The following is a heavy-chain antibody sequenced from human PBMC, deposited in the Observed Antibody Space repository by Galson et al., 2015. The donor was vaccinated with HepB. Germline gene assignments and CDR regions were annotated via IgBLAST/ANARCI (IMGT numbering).Heavy chain of an antibody. J-gene: IGHJ3*02. V-gene: IGHV1-18*04. CDR3: AREQPLITIFGMVIGDIAFDI. D-gene: IGHD3-3*01. CDR1: GYTFTRYG. CDR2: ISAYNGNT. Sequence: SVKVSCKASGYTFTRYGISWVRQAPGQGLEWMGWISAYNGNTNYAQKLQGRVTMTTDTSTSTAYMELRSLRSDDTAVYYCAREQPLITIFGMVIGDIAFDIWGQGTMVTVSS.